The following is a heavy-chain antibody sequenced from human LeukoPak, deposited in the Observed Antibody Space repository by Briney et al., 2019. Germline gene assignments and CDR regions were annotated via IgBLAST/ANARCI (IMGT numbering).Heavy chain of an antibody. V-gene: IGHV4-4*07. Sequence: SGTVSLTCTVSGATISPYYWNWIRQPAGKGLEWIGRLYPSGSSDQNPSLKSRVSISVRTSSNQFSLRVTSVTAADTATYYCARDLSGSLYFDYWGQGILVTVSA. CDR3: ARDLSGSLYFDY. D-gene: IGHD3-10*01. CDR2: LYPSGSS. J-gene: IGHJ4*02. CDR1: GATISPYY.